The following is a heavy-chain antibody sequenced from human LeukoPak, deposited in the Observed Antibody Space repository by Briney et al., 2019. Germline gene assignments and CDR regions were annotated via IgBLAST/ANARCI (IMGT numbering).Heavy chain of an antibody. V-gene: IGHV4-59*01. D-gene: IGHD2-15*01. CDR3: ASTSGYCSGGNCYSAFDY. Sequence: PSETLSLTCTVSGGSISSYYWSWIRQPPGKGLEWIGYIYYSGSTNYNPSLKSRVTISVDTSKNQFSLKLSSVTAADTAVYYCASTSGYCSGGNCYSAFDYWGQGTLVTVSS. CDR1: GGSISSYY. J-gene: IGHJ4*02. CDR2: IYYSGST.